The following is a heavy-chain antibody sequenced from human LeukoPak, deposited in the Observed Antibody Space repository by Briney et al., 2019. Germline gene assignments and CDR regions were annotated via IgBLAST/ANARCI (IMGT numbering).Heavy chain of an antibody. CDR3: ATARVGYCSSTSCRDSFDP. J-gene: IGHJ5*02. V-gene: IGHV1-24*01. CDR1: GYTLTELS. D-gene: IGHD2-2*01. CDR2: FDPGDGET. Sequence: GASVKVSCKVSGYTLTELSMHWVRQAPGKGLEWMGGFDPGDGETIYAQKFQGRVTMTEDTSTDTAYMELSSLRSEDTAVYYCATARVGYCSSTSCRDSFDPWGQGTLVTVSS.